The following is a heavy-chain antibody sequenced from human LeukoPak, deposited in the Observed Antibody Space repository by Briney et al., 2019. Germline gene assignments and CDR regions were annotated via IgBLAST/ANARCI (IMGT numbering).Heavy chain of an antibody. D-gene: IGHD2-15*01. Sequence: PSGTLSLTCAVSGDSITSDKWWTWVRQPPGKGLEWIGNIYYTGKTYYNPSLKSRVIISVDTSKNQFSLKVSSVTAADTAVYYCARGVAAFDFWGQGTAVTVSS. CDR1: GDSITSDKW. CDR3: ARGVAAFDF. J-gene: IGHJ4*02. V-gene: IGHV4-4*02. CDR2: IYYTGKT.